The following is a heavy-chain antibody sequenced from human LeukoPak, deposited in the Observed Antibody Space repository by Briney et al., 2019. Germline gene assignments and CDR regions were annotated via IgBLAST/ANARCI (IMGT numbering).Heavy chain of an antibody. Sequence: GGSLRLSCAASGFTFSSYWMSWVRQAPGKGLEWVANIKQDGSEKYYVDSVKGRFTISRDNAENSLYLQMNSLRAEDTAVYYCARETRFYGPGSYNIDYWGQGTLVTVSS. CDR1: GFTFSSYW. V-gene: IGHV3-7*01. D-gene: IGHD3-10*01. CDR2: IKQDGSEK. J-gene: IGHJ4*02. CDR3: ARETRFYGPGSYNIDY.